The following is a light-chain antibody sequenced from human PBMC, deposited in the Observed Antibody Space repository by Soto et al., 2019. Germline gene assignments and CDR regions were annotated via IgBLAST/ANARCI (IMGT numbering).Light chain of an antibody. Sequence: QSVLTQPPSASGTPGQRVTISCSGGSSNIGRNSVSWYQQVPGTAPTLIIFNNNERPSGIPGRFSGSKSGASASLAIVGLRCEDEADYFCASWYYTLNGTLLFGGGTKLTVL. CDR1: SSNIGRNS. CDR3: ASWYYTLNGTLL. V-gene: IGLV1-44*01. CDR2: NNN. J-gene: IGLJ2*01.